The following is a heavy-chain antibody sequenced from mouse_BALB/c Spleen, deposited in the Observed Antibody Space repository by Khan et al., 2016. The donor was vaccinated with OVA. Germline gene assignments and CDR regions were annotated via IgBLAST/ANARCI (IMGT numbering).Heavy chain of an antibody. CDR3: ARIYRRYFDY. CDR1: GYSFTGYF. J-gene: IGHJ2*01. Sequence: VRLQQSGPELVKPGASVKISCKSSGYSFTGYFMNWVMQRHGKSLEWIGRINPHIGETFYNKKFQGKATLTVDESSSTAYMELRSLASEDSADEYGARIYRRYFDYWGQGTTLTVSS. D-gene: IGHD2-1*01. V-gene: IGHV1-20*02. CDR2: INPHIGET.